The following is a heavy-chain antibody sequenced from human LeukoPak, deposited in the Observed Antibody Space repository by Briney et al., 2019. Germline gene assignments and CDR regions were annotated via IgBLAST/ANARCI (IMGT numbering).Heavy chain of an antibody. CDR2: INFSGST. Sequence: PSETLSLTCTVSGGSISSSSYYWGWIRQPPGKGLEYIGCINFSGSTYYNPSLKSRVTISVDTSKSQFSLKMNSVTAVDTAVYYCARLAVGEPLDYWGQGTLVTVSS. CDR3: ARLAVGEPLDY. J-gene: IGHJ4*02. D-gene: IGHD3-10*01. CDR1: GGSISSSSYY. V-gene: IGHV4-39*01.